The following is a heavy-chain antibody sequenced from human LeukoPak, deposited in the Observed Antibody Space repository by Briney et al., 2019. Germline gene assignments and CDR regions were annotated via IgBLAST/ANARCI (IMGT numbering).Heavy chain of an antibody. CDR3: SQVVGYPPLVY. CDR1: GFTVSSNY. D-gene: IGHD2-15*01. CDR2: IYSGGST. V-gene: IGHV3-53*01. J-gene: IGHJ4*02. Sequence: GGSLTLSCAASGFTVSSNYMSWVRQAPGKGLEWVSVIYSGGSTYYADSVKGRFTISRDNSKNTLYLQMNSLRAEDTAVYYCSQVVGYPPLVYWGQGTLVTVSS.